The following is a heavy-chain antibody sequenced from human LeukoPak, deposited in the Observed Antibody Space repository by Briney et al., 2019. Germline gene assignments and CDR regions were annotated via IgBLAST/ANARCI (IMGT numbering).Heavy chain of an antibody. D-gene: IGHD3-10*01. CDR2: IHYSGST. Sequence: VKPSQTLTITCTISGGSISSGGYYWNWIRQHPGKGLEWIGYIHYSGSTQFNASLKSRLIISVDTSKNQFSLKLSSVTAADTAVYYCARGPLLGVMSEALDIWPQGTMVSVSS. CDR1: GGSISSGGYY. J-gene: IGHJ3*02. V-gene: IGHV4-31*03. CDR3: ARGPLLGVMSEALDI.